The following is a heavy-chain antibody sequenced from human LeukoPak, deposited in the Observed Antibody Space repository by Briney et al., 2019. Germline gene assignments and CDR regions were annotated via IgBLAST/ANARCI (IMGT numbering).Heavy chain of an antibody. J-gene: IGHJ4*02. CDR1: GFTFSSYA. CDR3: ARAHSSIDYFDY. V-gene: IGHV3-33*08. CDR2: IWYDGSNK. D-gene: IGHD6-19*01. Sequence: GGSLRLSCAASGFTFSSYAMSWVRQAPGKGLEWVAVIWYDGSNKYYADSVKGRFTISRDNSKNTLYLQMNSLRAEDTAVYYCARAHSSIDYFDYWGQGTLVTVSS.